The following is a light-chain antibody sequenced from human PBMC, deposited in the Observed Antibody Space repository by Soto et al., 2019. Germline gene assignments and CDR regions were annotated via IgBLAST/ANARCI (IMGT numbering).Light chain of an antibody. CDR3: QQRNSWPPTFT. CDR1: QSLTRN. V-gene: IGKV3-11*01. J-gene: IGKJ5*01. Sequence: EIVMTQSPATLSVSPGERATLSCSASQSLTRNLAWYQHKPGQSPRILIYDASNRATGIPARFSGSGSGTDFTLTISSLEPEDFAVYYCQQRNSWPPTFTVGQGTRLEIK. CDR2: DAS.